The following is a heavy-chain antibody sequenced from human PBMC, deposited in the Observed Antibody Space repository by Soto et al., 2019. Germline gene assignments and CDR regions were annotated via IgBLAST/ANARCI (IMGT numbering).Heavy chain of an antibody. CDR2: IWYDGSNK. CDR3: ARSLRFLEWTPLDYYYGMDV. D-gene: IGHD3-3*01. J-gene: IGHJ6*02. Sequence: QVQLVESGGGVVQPGRSLRLSCAASGFTFSSYGMHWVRQAPGKGLEWVAVIWYDGSNKYYADSVKGRFTISRDNSKNSLYLQMNSLRAEDTAVYYCARSLRFLEWTPLDYYYGMDVWGQGTTVTVSS. CDR1: GFTFSSYG. V-gene: IGHV3-33*01.